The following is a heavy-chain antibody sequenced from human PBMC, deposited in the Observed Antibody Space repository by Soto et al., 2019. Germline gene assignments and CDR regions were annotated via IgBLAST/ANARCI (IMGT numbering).Heavy chain of an antibody. J-gene: IGHJ5*02. CDR3: ARDAGASGSYYNSHNWFDP. Sequence: PGGSLRLSCAASGFTLSAYWMTWVRQAPGKGLEWVANINRDGSKKSYLDSVRGRFTISRDNVGNSLYLQMDSLRADDTALYYCARDAGASGSYYNSHNWFDPWGQGTLVTVSS. CDR2: INRDGSKK. V-gene: IGHV3-7*05. CDR1: GFTLSAYW. D-gene: IGHD3-10*01.